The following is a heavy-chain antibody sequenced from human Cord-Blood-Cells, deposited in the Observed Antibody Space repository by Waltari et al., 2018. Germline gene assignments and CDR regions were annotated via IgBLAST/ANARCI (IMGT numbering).Heavy chain of an antibody. CDR2: ISWNSGSI. V-gene: IGHV3-9*01. Sequence: EVQLVESGGGLVQPGRSLRLSCAASGFTFDVYAMHWGRPAPGKGLEWVSGISWNSGSIGYADSVKGRFTISRDNAKNSLYLQMNSLRAEDTALYYCAKAAAAVYWYFDLWGRGTLVTVSS. CDR3: AKAAAAVYWYFDL. D-gene: IGHD6-13*01. J-gene: IGHJ2*01. CDR1: GFTFDVYA.